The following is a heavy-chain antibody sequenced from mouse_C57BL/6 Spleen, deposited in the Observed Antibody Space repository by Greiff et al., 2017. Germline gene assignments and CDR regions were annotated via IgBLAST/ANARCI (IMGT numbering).Heavy chain of an antibody. Sequence: QVQLQQPGTELVKPGASVKLSCKASGYTFTSYWMHWVKQRPGQGLEWIGDINPNNGGTSYNQKFKGKATLTVDKSSSTAYMELRSLTSEDSAVYYCARWHYGSSYIDYWGQGTTLTVSS. CDR2: INPNNGGT. V-gene: IGHV1-53*01. D-gene: IGHD1-1*01. J-gene: IGHJ2*01. CDR1: GYTFTSYW. CDR3: ARWHYGSSYIDY.